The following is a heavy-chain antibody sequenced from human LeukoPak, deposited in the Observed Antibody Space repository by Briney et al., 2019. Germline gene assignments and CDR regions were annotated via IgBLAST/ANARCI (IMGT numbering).Heavy chain of an antibody. CDR1: GYTFTNYA. CDR2: INAGNGNT. V-gene: IGHV1-3*01. J-gene: IGHJ5*02. CDR3: ARVHIVVVPAAILNWFDP. Sequence: ASVKVSCKASGYTFTNYAIHWLRQSPGQRLEWMGWINAGNGNTNYAQKLQGRVTMTTDTSTSTAYMELRSLRSDDTAVYYCARVHIVVVPAAILNWFDPWGQGTLVTVSS. D-gene: IGHD2-2*02.